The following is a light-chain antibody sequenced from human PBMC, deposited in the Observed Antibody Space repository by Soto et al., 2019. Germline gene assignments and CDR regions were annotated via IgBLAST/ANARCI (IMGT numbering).Light chain of an antibody. J-gene: IGKJ3*01. V-gene: IGKV3-20*01. CDR3: QQSGSAFT. CDR1: QSVSSNY. CDR2: GAS. Sequence: EIVLTQSPGTLSLSPGERATLSCRASQSVSSNYLGWYQQKPGQPPRLLIYGASVRATGTPDRFRGSGSGIDFTLIISRLEPEDFAVYVCQQSGSAFTFGPGTKVDIK.